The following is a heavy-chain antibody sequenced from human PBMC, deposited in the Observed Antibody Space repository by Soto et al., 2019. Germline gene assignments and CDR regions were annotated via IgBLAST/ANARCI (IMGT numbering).Heavy chain of an antibody. CDR2: IKQDGSEK. V-gene: IGHV3-7*01. D-gene: IGHD2-2*01. CDR3: ATRNVVVPAAIRNYYYYYYMDV. CDR1: GFTFSSYW. J-gene: IGHJ6*03. Sequence: GGSLRLSCAASGFTFSSYWMSWVRQAPGKGLEWVANIKQDGSEKYYVDSVKGRFTISRDNAKKSLYLQMNSLRAEDTTVFYCATRNVVVPAAIRNYYYYYYMDVWGKGTTVTVSS.